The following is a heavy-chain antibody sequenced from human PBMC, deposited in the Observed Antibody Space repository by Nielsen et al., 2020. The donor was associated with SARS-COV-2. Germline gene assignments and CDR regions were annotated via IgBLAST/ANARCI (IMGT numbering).Heavy chain of an antibody. V-gene: IGHV5-10-1*01. CDR3: ARQYSMVRGITYYAMDV. Sequence: ESLKISCEGSGYSFTSYWINWVRQMPGKGLEWMGRIDPSDSYTNYSPSFEGHVTISADKSISTAYLQCSSLKASDTAMYYCARQYSMVRGITYYAMDVWGQGTTVTVSS. CDR1: GYSFTSYW. J-gene: IGHJ6*02. D-gene: IGHD3-10*01. CDR2: IDPSDSYT.